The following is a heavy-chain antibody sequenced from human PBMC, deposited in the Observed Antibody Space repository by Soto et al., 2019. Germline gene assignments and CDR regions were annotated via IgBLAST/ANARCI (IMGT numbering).Heavy chain of an antibody. Sequence: PSETLSPTCAVYGGAFRGYYWSWIRQPPGKGLEWIGEINHSGSTNYTPSLKSRVTISVDTSKNQFPRKLSSVTAADTAVYSCARGDSYYYYGMDVWGQGTTVTVSS. CDR1: GGAFRGYY. CDR3: ARGDSYYYYGMDV. J-gene: IGHJ6*02. V-gene: IGHV4-34*01. CDR2: INHSGST.